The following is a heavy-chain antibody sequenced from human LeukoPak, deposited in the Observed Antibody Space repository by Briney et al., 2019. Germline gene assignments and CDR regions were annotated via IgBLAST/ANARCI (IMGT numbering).Heavy chain of an antibody. V-gene: IGHV4-4*09. Sequence: SETLALTCTVSGGSIRNSYWSWIRQPPGKGLEWIGHIYSSGTTNYNPSLKSRVTISVETSKNQFSLKLGSVTAADTAVYFCARLALGGYHDYYMDVWGKGTTVTVSS. CDR3: ARLALGGYHDYYMDV. D-gene: IGHD2-15*01. CDR2: IYSSGTT. J-gene: IGHJ6*03. CDR1: GGSIRNSY.